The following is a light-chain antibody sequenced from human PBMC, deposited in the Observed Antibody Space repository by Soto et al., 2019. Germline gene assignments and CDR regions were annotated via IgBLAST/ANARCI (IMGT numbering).Light chain of an antibody. J-gene: IGKJ1*01. Sequence: EIVLTQSPATLSVSPGERATLSCRASQSVSSNLAWYQQKPGHAPRLLMYGASTRATGFPAMFSGSWSGTEFTLTISSLQSEDFAVYYCPQYNNWPRTFGQGTKVDI. CDR1: QSVSSN. V-gene: IGKV3-15*01. CDR2: GAS. CDR3: PQYNNWPRT.